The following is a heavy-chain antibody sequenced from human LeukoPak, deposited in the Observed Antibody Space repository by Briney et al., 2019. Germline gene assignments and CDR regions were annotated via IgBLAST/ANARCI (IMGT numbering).Heavy chain of an antibody. J-gene: IGHJ4*02. CDR3: ARESITMVRGPMGFDY. V-gene: IGHV3-74*03. CDR2: IKNDESTA. Sequence: GGSLRLSCVVSGFTITNNWMYWVRQPPGRGLVWVSRIKNDESTAVYADSVKGRFTISRDNAKNSLYLQMNSLRAEDTAVYYCARESITMVRGPMGFDYWGQGTLVTVSS. D-gene: IGHD3-10*01. CDR1: GFTITNNW.